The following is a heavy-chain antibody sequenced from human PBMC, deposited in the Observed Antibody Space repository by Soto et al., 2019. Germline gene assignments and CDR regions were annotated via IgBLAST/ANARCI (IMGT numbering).Heavy chain of an antibody. CDR3: AKTTGSSPGKDAFDL. D-gene: IGHD6-13*01. CDR1: GLTFSSFA. V-gene: IGHV3-23*01. Sequence: EVQLLESGGGLVQPGGSLRLSCAASGLTFSSFAMSWVRQAPGKGLEWVSVISGSGGSTYYADSVKGRFTISRDNSKSTLYLQMNSLRAEDTAVYYCAKTTGSSPGKDAFDLWGQGTMVNVSS. J-gene: IGHJ3*01. CDR2: ISGSGGST.